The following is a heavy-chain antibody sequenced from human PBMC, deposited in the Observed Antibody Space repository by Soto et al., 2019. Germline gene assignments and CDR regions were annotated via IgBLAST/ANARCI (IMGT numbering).Heavy chain of an antibody. V-gene: IGHV4-34*01. Sequence: SETLSLTCAVYGGSFSGYYWSWIRQPPGKGLEWIGEINHSGSTNYNPSLKSRVTMSVDTSTNQFSLKLSSVTAADTAVYYCARGIYDFWSGYSAPGRGQYYMDVWGKGTTVTVSS. J-gene: IGHJ6*03. D-gene: IGHD3-3*01. CDR3: ARGIYDFWSGYSAPGRGQYYMDV. CDR1: GGSFSGYY. CDR2: INHSGST.